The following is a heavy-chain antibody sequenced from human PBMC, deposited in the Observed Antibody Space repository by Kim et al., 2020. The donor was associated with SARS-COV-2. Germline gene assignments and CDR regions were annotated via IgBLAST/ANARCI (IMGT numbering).Heavy chain of an antibody. CDR2: INAGNGNT. CDR1: GYTFTSYA. V-gene: IGHV1-3*01. CDR3: ARDGGGAVAGAFDY. J-gene: IGHJ4*02. Sequence: GYTFTSYAMHWVRQAPGQRLEWMGWINAGNGNTKYSQKFQGRVTITRDTSASTAYMELSSLRSEDTAVYYCARDGGGAVAGAFDYWGQGTLAT. D-gene: IGHD6-19*01.